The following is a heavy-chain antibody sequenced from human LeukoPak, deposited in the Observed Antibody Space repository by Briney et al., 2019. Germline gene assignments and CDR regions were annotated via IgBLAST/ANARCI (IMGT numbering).Heavy chain of an antibody. Sequence: SVKVSCKASGGTFSSYAISWVRQAPGQGLEWMGGIIPIFGTANYAQTFQGRVTITADKSTSTAYMELSSLRSEDTAVYYCARADIVVVPAAIVISWFDPWGQGTLVTVSS. J-gene: IGHJ5*02. V-gene: IGHV1-69*06. D-gene: IGHD2-2*01. CDR1: GGTFSSYA. CDR2: IIPIFGTA. CDR3: ARADIVVVPAAIVISWFDP.